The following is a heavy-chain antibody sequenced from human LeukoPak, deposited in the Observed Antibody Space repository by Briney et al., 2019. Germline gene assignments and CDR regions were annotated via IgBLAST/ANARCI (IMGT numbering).Heavy chain of an antibody. CDR1: GGSISSGSYY. CDR3: ARHKDYYYSYMDV. CDR2: IYTSGST. V-gene: IGHV4-61*02. J-gene: IGHJ6*03. Sequence: PSQTLSLTCTVSGGSISSGSYYWSWIRQPAGNGLEWIGRIYTSGSTNYNPSPKSRVTISVDTSKTQFSPKLSSVTAADTAVYYCARHKDYYYSYMDVWGKGTTVSISS.